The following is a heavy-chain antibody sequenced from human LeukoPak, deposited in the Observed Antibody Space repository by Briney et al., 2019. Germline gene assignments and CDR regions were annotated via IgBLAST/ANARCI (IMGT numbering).Heavy chain of an antibody. CDR1: GVSDSTIH. V-gene: IGHV4-4*07. Sequence: SETLSFTCSVSGVSDSTIHWTWIRQPAGKGLEWIGRIYSTGNTNYNPSLESRVTMSIDTSKNQFSLKLTSVTPADTAVYYCARERGNLRGYAFDFWGQGTMVTVSS. CDR2: IYSTGNT. CDR3: ARERGNLRGYAFDF. D-gene: IGHD1-26*01. J-gene: IGHJ3*01.